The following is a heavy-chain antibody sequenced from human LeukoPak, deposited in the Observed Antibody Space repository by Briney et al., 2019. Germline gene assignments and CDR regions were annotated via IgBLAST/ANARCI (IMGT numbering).Heavy chain of an antibody. V-gene: IGHV4-34*01. Sequence: PSETLSLTCAVYGGSFSGYYWSWIRQPPGKGLEWIGEINHSGSTNYNPSLKSRVTISVDTSKNQFSLKLSSLTAADTAVYYCARGPYYDFWSGYYTDGFDYWGQGTLVTVSS. J-gene: IGHJ4*02. CDR1: GGSFSGYY. D-gene: IGHD3-3*01. CDR3: ARGPYYDFWSGYYTDGFDY. CDR2: INHSGST.